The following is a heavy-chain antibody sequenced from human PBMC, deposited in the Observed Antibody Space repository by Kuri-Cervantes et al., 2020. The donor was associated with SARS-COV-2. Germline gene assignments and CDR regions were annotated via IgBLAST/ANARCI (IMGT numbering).Heavy chain of an antibody. CDR2: ISYDGSNK. J-gene: IGHJ6*03. Sequence: GESLKISCAASGFTFSSYAMHWVRQAPGKGLEWVAVISYDGSNKYYADSVKGRFTIPRDNSKNTLYLQMNSLRAEDTAVYYCARDLDDFWSGKEFMDVWGKGTTVTGSS. CDR3: ARDLDDFWSGKEFMDV. D-gene: IGHD3-3*01. V-gene: IGHV3-30*04. CDR1: GFTFSSYA.